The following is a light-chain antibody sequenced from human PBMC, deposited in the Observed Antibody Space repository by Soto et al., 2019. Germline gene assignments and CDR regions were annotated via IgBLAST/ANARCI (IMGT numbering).Light chain of an antibody. V-gene: IGKV3-11*01. CDR3: QQRSNWPIT. Sequence: NVLPQSPGTMSLSPAERSTLSCRASQSVSRYLAWYQQKPGQAPRLLIHDASDRATGIPARFSGSGSGTDFTLTISSLEPEDFAFYYCQQRSNWPITFGQGTRLEIK. CDR1: QSVSRY. J-gene: IGKJ5*01. CDR2: DAS.